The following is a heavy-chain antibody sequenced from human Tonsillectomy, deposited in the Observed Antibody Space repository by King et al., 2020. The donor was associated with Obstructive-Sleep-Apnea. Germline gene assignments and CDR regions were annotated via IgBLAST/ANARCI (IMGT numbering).Heavy chain of an antibody. V-gene: IGHV3-21*01. CDR3: ARDPGNGAWYTVDY. CDR1: GFTFSDYS. J-gene: IGHJ4*02. Sequence: QLVQSGGGLVKPGGSLRLSCVVSGFTFSDYSMNWVLQAPGKGLEWVSSISSSSGFRFYADSVKGRFTISRDNAKNSLYLQMNSLRAEETAVYYCARDPGNGAWYTVDYWGQGTLVTVSS. D-gene: IGHD6-19*01. CDR2: ISSSSGFR.